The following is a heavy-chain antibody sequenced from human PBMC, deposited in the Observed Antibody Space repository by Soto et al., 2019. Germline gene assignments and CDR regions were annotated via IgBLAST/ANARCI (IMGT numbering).Heavy chain of an antibody. D-gene: IGHD3-10*01. V-gene: IGHV3-23*01. CDR1: GFTFSSYA. J-gene: IGHJ5*02. Sequence: GSLRLSCAASGFTFSSYAMSWVRQAPGKGLEWVSAISGSGGSTYYADSVKGRFTISRDNSKNTLYLQMNSLRAEDTAVYYCAKSYTIYWFGDTAFGWFDPWGQGTLVTVSS. CDR3: AKSYTIYWFGDTAFGWFDP. CDR2: ISGSGGST.